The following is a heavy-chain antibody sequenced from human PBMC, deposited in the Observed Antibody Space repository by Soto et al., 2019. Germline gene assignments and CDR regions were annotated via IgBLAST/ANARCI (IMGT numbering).Heavy chain of an antibody. Sequence: SETLSLTCAVYGGSFSGYYWSWIRQPPGKGLEWIGEINHSGSTNYNPSLKSRVTISVDTSKNQFSLKLSSVTAADTAVYYCARGVAYWGQGTLVTVSS. V-gene: IGHV4-34*01. CDR1: GGSFSGYY. J-gene: IGHJ4*02. CDR3: ARGVAY. CDR2: INHSGST. D-gene: IGHD2-15*01.